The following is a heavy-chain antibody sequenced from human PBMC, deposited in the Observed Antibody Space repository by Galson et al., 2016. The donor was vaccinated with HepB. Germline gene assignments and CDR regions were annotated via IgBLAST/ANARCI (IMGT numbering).Heavy chain of an antibody. D-gene: IGHD1-26*01. CDR3: ARRTWGTSGSYFDY. Sequence: ETLSLTCAISGDSISSNHYWSWVRQPPGKGLEWIGEIYHDGTANYNPSLKSRVTISGDKSKNQFSLSLTSVTPADTAVYYCARRTWGTSGSYFDYWGQGTLVTVSS. V-gene: IGHV4-4*02. J-gene: IGHJ4*02. CDR2: IYHDGTA. CDR1: GDSISSNHY.